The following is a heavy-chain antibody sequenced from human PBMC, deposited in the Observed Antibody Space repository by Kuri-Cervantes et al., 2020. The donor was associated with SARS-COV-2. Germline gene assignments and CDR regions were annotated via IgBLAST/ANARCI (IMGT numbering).Heavy chain of an antibody. CDR1: GYTFTSYG. CDR3: ARVDCSSTSCSGDLGMFDY. V-gene: IGHV1-18*01. Sequence: ASVKVSCKASGYTFTSYGISWVRQAPGQGPEWMGWISAYNGNTNYAQKLQGRVTMTTDTSTSTAYMELRSLRSDDTAVYYCARVDCSSTSCSGDLGMFDYWGQGTLVTVSS. J-gene: IGHJ4*02. D-gene: IGHD2-2*01. CDR2: ISAYNGNT.